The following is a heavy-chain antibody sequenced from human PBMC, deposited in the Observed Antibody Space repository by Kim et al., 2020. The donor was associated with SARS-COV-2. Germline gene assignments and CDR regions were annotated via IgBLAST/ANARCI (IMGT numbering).Heavy chain of an antibody. J-gene: IGHJ4*02. CDR3: GRGRAPDY. CDR1: GFTFSSYW. CDR2: INIDGTSA. V-gene: IGHV3-74*01. Sequence: GGSLRLSCAASGFTFSSYWMHWVRQAPGKGLVWVSRINIDGTSAAYADSVRGRFTISRDNAKDTLYLQMHSLRAEDTAVYYCGRGRAPDYWGQGSLVTVSS.